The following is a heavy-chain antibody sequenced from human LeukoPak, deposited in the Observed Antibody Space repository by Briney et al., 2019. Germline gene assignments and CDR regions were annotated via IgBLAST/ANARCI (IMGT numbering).Heavy chain of an antibody. J-gene: IGHJ4*02. CDR2: IYYSGIT. V-gene: IGHV4-59*01. CDR1: GGSISGYY. Sequence: PSETLSLTCTVSGGSISGYYWSWTRQPPGKGLDWIGYIYYSGITNYNPSLKSRVTLSVDTSKNQLSLRLSSVTAADTAVYYCARDRGSLGGFDYWGQGTLVTVSS. D-gene: IGHD3-16*01. CDR3: ARDRGSLGGFDY.